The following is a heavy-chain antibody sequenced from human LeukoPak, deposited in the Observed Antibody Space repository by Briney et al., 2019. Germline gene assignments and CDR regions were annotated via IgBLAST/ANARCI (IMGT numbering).Heavy chain of an antibody. CDR1: GFTLSRYW. D-gene: IGHD6-19*01. V-gene: IGHV3-74*01. CDR3: ARGMTGYTSGWYDFDY. J-gene: IGHJ4*02. CDR2: TNSDGSAT. Sequence: GGSLRLSCAASGFTLSRYWMHWVRQAPGKGLVWVSRTNSDGSATSYADSVKGRFTISRDNAKNTVYLQMNSLRAEDTAVYYCARGMTGYTSGWYDFDYWGQGTLVTVSS.